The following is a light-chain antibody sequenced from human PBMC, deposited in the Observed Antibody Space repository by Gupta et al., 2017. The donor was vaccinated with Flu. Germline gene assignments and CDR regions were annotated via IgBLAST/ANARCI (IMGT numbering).Light chain of an antibody. CDR2: LGS. Sequence: ASISCRSSQSRLHSNGYNYLDWYLQKPGQSPQLLIYLGSNRASGVPDRFSGSGSGTDFTLKISRVEAEDVGVYYCMQALQTPLTFGGGTKVEIK. CDR1: QSRLHSNGYNY. J-gene: IGKJ4*01. V-gene: IGKV2-28*01. CDR3: MQALQTPLT.